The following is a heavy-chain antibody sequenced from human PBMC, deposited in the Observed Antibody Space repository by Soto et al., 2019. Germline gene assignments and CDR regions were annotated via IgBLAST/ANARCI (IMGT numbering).Heavy chain of an antibody. CDR3: SSYHDSSGYYYHYYGLEV. Sequence: EVQLVESGGDLVKPGRSLRLSCRTSGFSFGDYAMTWYRQAPGKGLEWIGFIRSETYGETIQYAGSVEGRFSISRDDSKSIAYLEMNSLKIEDPAVYYCSSYHDSSGYYYHYYGLEVWGQGTTVTVSS. CDR1: GFSFGDYA. V-gene: IGHV3-49*05. D-gene: IGHD3-22*01. J-gene: IGHJ6*02. CDR2: IRSETYGETI.